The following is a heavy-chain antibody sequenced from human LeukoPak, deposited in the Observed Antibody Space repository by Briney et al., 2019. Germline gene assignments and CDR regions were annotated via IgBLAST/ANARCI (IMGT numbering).Heavy chain of an antibody. V-gene: IGHV4-31*03. CDR3: ARRRLFLFDY. CDR1: GDSINSRGYY. J-gene: IGHJ4*02. CDR2: ISYSGST. Sequence: PSETLSLTCTVSGDSINSRGYYWTWIRQYPGKGLEWIGYISYSGSTNYNPSLKSRVTILVDTSKSQFSLKLSSVTAADTAVYYCARRRLFLFDYWGQGTLVTVSS. D-gene: IGHD3-22*01.